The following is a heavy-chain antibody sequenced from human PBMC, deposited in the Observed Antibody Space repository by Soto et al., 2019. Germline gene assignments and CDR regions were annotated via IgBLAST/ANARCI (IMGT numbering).Heavy chain of an antibody. D-gene: IGHD3-16*02. J-gene: IGHJ6*02. Sequence: PGESLKISCKGSGYSFTNYWISWVRQMPGKGLEWMGRIDPSDSYTNYSPSFQGHVTISADKSISTAYLQWSSLKASDTAMYYCARHTFGGVIVPYYYYGMDVWGQGTTVTVSS. V-gene: IGHV5-10-1*01. CDR1: GYSFTNYW. CDR3: ARHTFGGVIVPYYYYGMDV. CDR2: IDPSDSYT.